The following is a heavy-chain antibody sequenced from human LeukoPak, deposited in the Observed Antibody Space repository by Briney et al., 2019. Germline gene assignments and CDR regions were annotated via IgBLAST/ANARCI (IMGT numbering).Heavy chain of an antibody. CDR3: ARASKWPTFDY. CDR2: IYYSGST. V-gene: IGHV4-59*01. D-gene: IGHD5-12*01. CDR1: GGSISSYY. Sequence: SETLSLTCTVSGGSISSYYWSWVRQPPGKGLEWIGYIYYSGSTNNNPSLRSGGTISVDTSNNQFPLKLSSVTAADTAVYYCARASKWPTFDYWGQGTLVTVSS. J-gene: IGHJ4*02.